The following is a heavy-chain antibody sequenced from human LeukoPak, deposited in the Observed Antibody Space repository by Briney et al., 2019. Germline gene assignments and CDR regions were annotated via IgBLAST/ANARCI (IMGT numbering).Heavy chain of an antibody. V-gene: IGHV4-59*08. J-gene: IGHJ3*02. Sequence: PSETLSLTCIVSGDSVSGYYWNWIRQPPGKGLEWIGYTHHSGNTLYNPSLKSRVTTSVDTSKNQFPLSLSSVTAADTAVYYCARLSTYSSSWSDAFDIWGQGTMVTVSS. CDR1: GDSVSGYY. CDR3: ARLSTYSSSWSDAFDI. CDR2: THHSGNT. D-gene: IGHD6-13*01.